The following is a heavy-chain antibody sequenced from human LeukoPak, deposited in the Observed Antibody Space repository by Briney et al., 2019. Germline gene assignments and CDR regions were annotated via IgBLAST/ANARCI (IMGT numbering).Heavy chain of an antibody. J-gene: IGHJ3*02. D-gene: IGHD2-2*01. Sequence: GASVKVSCKASGYTFTGYYMHWVRQAPGQGLEWMGWINPNSGGTNYAQKFQGRVTMTRDTSISTAYMELSRLRSDDTAVYYCARDQDIVVVPAVNNAFDIWGQGTMVTVSS. V-gene: IGHV1-2*02. CDR3: ARDQDIVVVPAVNNAFDI. CDR1: GYTFTGYY. CDR2: INPNSGGT.